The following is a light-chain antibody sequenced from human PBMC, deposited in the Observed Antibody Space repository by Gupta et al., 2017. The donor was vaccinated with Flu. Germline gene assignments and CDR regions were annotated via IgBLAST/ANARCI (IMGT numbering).Light chain of an antibody. V-gene: IGLV2-11*02. J-gene: IGLJ3*02. CDR3: CSYAGSYTWV. CDR2: DVS. Sequence: TSSDVGLYRFVAWYQQHPGKVPKVTIYDVSERPSGVPDRFSGSKSGNTASLTISGLQAEDEADYYCCSYAGSYTWVFGGGTKLTVL. CDR1: SSDVGLYRF.